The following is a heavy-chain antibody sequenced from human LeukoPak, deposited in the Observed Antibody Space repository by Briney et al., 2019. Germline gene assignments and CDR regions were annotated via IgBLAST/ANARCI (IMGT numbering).Heavy chain of an antibody. CDR3: ATRPPYYYDSSGYYY. CDR2: IYYSGST. Sequence: PSETLSLTCTVSGGSISSYYWSWIRQPPGKGLEWIGYIYYSGSTNYNPSLKSRVTISVDTSKNQFSLKLSSVTAADTAVYYCATRPPYYYDSSGYYYWGQGTLVTVSS. CDR1: GGSISSYY. V-gene: IGHV4-59*01. D-gene: IGHD3-22*01. J-gene: IGHJ4*02.